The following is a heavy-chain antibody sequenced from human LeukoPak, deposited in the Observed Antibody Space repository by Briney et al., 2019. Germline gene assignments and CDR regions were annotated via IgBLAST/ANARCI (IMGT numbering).Heavy chain of an antibody. CDR1: GYTFTSYD. CDR2: MNPNSGNT. D-gene: IGHD3-22*01. CDR3: ARGDRRAYYNWFDP. J-gene: IGHJ5*02. V-gene: IGHV1-8*03. Sequence: GASVKVSCKASGYTFTSYDINWVRQATGPGLEWMGWMNPNSGNTGYAQKFQGRVTITRNTSISTAYMELSSLRSDDTAVYYCARGDRRAYYNWFDPWGQGTLVTVSS.